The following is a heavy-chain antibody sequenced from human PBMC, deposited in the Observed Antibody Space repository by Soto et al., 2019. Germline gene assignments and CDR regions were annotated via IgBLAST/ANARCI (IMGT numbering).Heavy chain of an antibody. J-gene: IGHJ6*02. Sequence: GGSLRLSCAASGFTFSSYAMHCVRQAPGKGLEWVAVISYDGSNKYYADSVKGRFTISRDNSKNTLYLQMNSLRAEDTAVYYCARRGSGGGMDVRGQGTTVTVS. CDR1: GFTFSSYA. CDR3: ARRGSGGGMDV. D-gene: IGHD3-16*01. V-gene: IGHV3-30-3*01. CDR2: ISYDGSNK.